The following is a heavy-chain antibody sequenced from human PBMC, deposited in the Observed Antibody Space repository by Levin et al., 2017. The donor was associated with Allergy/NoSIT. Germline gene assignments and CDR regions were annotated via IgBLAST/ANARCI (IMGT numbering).Heavy chain of an antibody. D-gene: IGHD2-2*01. CDR1: GGSISSGDYY. CDR3: ARDGLYCSSTSCYMDG. V-gene: IGHV4-30-4*01. Sequence: TSSETLSLTCTVSGGSISSGDYYWSWIRQPPGKGLEWIGYIYYSGSTYYNPSLKSRVTISVDTSKNQFSLKLSSVTAADTAVYYCARDGLYCSSTSCYMDGWGKGTTVTVSS. J-gene: IGHJ6*03. CDR2: IYYSGST.